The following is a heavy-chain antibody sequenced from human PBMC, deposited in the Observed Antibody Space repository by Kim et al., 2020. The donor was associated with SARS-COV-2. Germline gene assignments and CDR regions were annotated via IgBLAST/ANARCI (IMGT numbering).Heavy chain of an antibody. D-gene: IGHD6-19*01. CDR3: ARRLGPSSGWKREYFYYGVDV. CDR2: ISSSRTYI. J-gene: IGHJ6*02. V-gene: IGHV3-21*01. Sequence: GGSLRLSCAASGFTFSSYSMNWVRQAPGKGLEWVSSISSSRTYIYYADSVKGRFTISRDNAKNSLYLQMNSLRAEDTAVYYCARRLGPSSGWKREYFYYGVDVWGQRTTVTVSS. CDR1: GFTFSSYS.